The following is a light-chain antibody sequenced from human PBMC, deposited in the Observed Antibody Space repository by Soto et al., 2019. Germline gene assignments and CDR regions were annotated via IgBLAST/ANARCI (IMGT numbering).Light chain of an antibody. CDR2: DVT. V-gene: IGLV2-11*01. CDR1: YSDVGTFYF. CDR3: CSCAGSYNYS. J-gene: IGLJ1*01. Sequence: QSVLTQPRSVSGAPGQSVTISCTGSYSDVGTFYFVSWYQQYPGKGPKLIIFDVTERPSGVPDRFSGSKSGNTASLTISGLQAEDEADYYCCSCAGSYNYSFGSGTKVTVL.